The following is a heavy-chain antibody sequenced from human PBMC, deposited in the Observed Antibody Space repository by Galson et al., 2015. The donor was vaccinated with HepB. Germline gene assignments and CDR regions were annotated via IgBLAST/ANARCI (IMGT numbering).Heavy chain of an antibody. CDR2: INHSGST. CDR1: GGSFSGYY. CDR3: ANLFGVLTNYGAFDY. D-gene: IGHD3-3*01. J-gene: IGHJ4*02. V-gene: IGHV4-34*01. Sequence: ETLSLTCAVYGGSFSGYYWSWIRQPPGKGLEWIGEINHSGSTNYNPSLKSRITISVDTSKNQFSLKLSSVTAADTAVYYCANLFGVLTNYGAFDYWGQGTLVTVSS.